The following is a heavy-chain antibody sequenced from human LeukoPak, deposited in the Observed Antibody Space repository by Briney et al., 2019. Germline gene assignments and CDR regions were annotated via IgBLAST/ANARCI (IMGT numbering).Heavy chain of an antibody. Sequence: ASVKVSCKASGYPFTSYGIVWVRQAPGQGLEWMGWISAYSGHTNYAQKLQGRVTMTTDRSTSTVYMELRSLRFDDTAVYYCARGVDYKTVKYAYWGQGTLVTVSS. V-gene: IGHV1-18*01. CDR1: GYPFTSYG. J-gene: IGHJ4*02. CDR2: ISAYSGHT. CDR3: ARGVDYKTVKYAY. D-gene: IGHD4-11*01.